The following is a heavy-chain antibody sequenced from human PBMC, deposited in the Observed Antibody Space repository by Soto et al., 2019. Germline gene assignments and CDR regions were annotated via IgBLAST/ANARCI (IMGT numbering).Heavy chain of an antibody. V-gene: IGHV4-34*01. CDR3: ARGTGSYYADY. D-gene: IGHD1-26*01. Sequence: QVQLQQWGAGLLKPSETLSLTCAVYGGSFSGCYWSWIRQPPGKGLEWIGEINHSGSTNYNPSLKSRVTISVDTSKNQFSLKLSSVTAADTAVYYCARGTGSYYADYWGQGTLVTVSS. J-gene: IGHJ4*02. CDR1: GGSFSGCY. CDR2: INHSGST.